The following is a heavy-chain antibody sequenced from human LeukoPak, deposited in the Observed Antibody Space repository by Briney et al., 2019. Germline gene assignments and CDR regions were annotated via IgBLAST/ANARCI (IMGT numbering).Heavy chain of an antibody. V-gene: IGHV3-7*03. CDR2: INHNGNVN. CDR1: GFTFSSYW. J-gene: IGHJ4*02. Sequence: GGSLRLSCAASGFTFSSYWMNWARQAPGKGLEWVASINHNGNVNYYVGSVKGRFTISRDNAKSSLYLQMNSLRADDTAVYYCARGNTGTGDYWGQGTLVTVSS. D-gene: IGHD1/OR15-1a*01. CDR3: ARGNTGTGDY.